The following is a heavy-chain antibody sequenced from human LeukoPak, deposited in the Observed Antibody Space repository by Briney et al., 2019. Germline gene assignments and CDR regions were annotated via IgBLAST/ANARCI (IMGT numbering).Heavy chain of an antibody. V-gene: IGHV4-30-4*08. CDR2: IYYSGST. J-gene: IGHJ4*02. CDR1: GGSISSGDYY. CDR3: ARGDSAYYYDSSGYGY. Sequence: PSETLSLTCTVSGGSISSGDYYWSWIRQPPGKGLEWIGYIYYSGSTYYNPSLKSRVTISVDTSKNQSSLKLSSVTAADTAVYYCARGDSAYYYDSSGYGYWGQGTLVTVSS. D-gene: IGHD3-22*01.